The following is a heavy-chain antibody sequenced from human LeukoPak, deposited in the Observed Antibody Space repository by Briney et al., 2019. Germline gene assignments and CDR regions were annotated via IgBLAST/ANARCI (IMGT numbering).Heavy chain of an antibody. D-gene: IGHD6-19*01. J-gene: IGHJ4*02. Sequence: GGSLRLSCAASGFSFRNSWMSWVRQAPGKGLEWVANIRQDGNEIYYMDSVKGRFTISRDNAKNSLYLQMNSLRAEDTAVYYCARDRFWYSSGWYPDYWGQGTLVTVSS. CDR1: GFSFRNSW. CDR2: IRQDGNEI. V-gene: IGHV3-7*01. CDR3: ARDRFWYSSGWYPDY.